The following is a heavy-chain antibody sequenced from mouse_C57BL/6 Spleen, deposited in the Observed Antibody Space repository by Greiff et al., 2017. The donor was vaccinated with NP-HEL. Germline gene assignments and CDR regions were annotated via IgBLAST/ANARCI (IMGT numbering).Heavy chain of an antibody. CDR1: GFTFSDYG. CDR3: GRIGVDGYYAMDY. D-gene: IGHD1-1*01. V-gene: IGHV5-17*01. Sequence: EVLLVESGGGLVKPGASLKLSCAASGFTFSDYGMHWVRQAPEQGLEWVAYISSGSSTLYYADTVKGRFTISRDNAKNTLFLQMTNLRSEDTAMYYCGRIGVDGYYAMDYWGQGTSVTVSS. CDR2: ISSGSSTL. J-gene: IGHJ4*01.